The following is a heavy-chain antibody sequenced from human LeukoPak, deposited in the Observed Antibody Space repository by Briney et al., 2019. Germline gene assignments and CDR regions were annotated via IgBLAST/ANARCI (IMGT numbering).Heavy chain of an antibody. CDR2: IKQDGSEK. Sequence: GGTLRLSCAASGFTFNTYGMSWVRQAPGKGLEWVANIKQDGSEKYYVDSVKGRFTVSRDNAKNSLYLQMNSLRAEDTALYYCAKDVASSRDAFDIWGQGTMVTVSS. V-gene: IGHV3-7*03. CDR3: AKDVASSRDAFDI. J-gene: IGHJ3*02. D-gene: IGHD2-2*01. CDR1: GFTFNTYG.